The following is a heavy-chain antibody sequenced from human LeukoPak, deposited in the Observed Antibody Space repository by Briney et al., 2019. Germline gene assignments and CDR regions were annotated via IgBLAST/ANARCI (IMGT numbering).Heavy chain of an antibody. Sequence: GGSLRLSCAASGFTFSSYAMSWVRQAPGKGLEWVSAISGSGGSTYYADSVKGRFTTSRDNSKNTLYLQMNSLRAEDTAVYYCANPYYYDSSGYSTGGDYWGQGTLVTVSS. CDR1: GFTFSSYA. J-gene: IGHJ4*02. D-gene: IGHD3-22*01. CDR3: ANPYYYDSSGYSTGGDY. V-gene: IGHV3-23*01. CDR2: ISGSGGST.